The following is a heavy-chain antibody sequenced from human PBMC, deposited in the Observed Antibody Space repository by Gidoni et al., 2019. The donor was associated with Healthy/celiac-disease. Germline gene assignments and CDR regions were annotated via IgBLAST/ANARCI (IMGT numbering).Heavy chain of an antibody. D-gene: IGHD6-19*01. CDR3: ARAGGSCGSGWPGCDWFDP. Sequence: QVQLVQSGAEVKKPGASVKVSCKASGYTFTSYHMHWVRQAPGQGLEWMGIINPSGGSTSYAQKFQGRVTMTRDTSTSTVYMELSSLRSEDTAVYYCARAGGSCGSGWPGCDWFDPWGQGTLVTVSS. J-gene: IGHJ5*02. CDR1: GYTFTSYH. V-gene: IGHV1-46*01. CDR2: INPSGGST.